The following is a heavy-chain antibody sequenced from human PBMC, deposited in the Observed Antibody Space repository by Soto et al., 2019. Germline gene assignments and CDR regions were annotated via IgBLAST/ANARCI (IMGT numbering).Heavy chain of an antibody. CDR2: IYYSGST. CDR3: ATRVSGSFYGMDV. V-gene: IGHV4-59*01. CDR1: GGSISTYY. D-gene: IGHD1-26*01. Sequence: SETLSLTCTVSGGSISTYYWSWIRQPPGKGLEWIGYIYYSGSTNYNPSLKSRVTMSVDTSKNQFSLKLSSVTAADTAVYYCATRVSGSFYGMDVWGQGTTVTVSS. J-gene: IGHJ6*02.